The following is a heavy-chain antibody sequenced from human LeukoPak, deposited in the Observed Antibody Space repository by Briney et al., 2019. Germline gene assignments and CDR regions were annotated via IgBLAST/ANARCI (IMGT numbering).Heavy chain of an antibody. D-gene: IGHD6-13*01. CDR1: SDSISSSNW. J-gene: IGHJ4*02. Sequence: SGTLSLTCAVSSDSISSSNWWSWVRQPPGKGLEWIGEIYHSGSTNYNPSLKSRVTISVDKSKNQFFLKLSSVTATDTAVYYCARRVHSSSWSSYFDYWGQETLVTVSS. CDR2: IYHSGST. CDR3: ARRVHSSSWSSYFDY. V-gene: IGHV4-4*02.